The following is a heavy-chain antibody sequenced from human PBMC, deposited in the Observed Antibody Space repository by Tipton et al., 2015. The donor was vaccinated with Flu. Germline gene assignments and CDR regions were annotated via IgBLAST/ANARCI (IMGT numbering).Heavy chain of an antibody. CDR3: AIGPYGGGSWFSPRVDQ. D-gene: IGHD2-21*01. CDR2: VSGSGFRT. V-gene: IGHV3-23*01. CDR1: GFTFSMNV. Sequence: GSLRLSCVGTGFTFSMNVISWVRQAPGKGLEWVSGVSGSGFRTHYTDSVKGRFTVSRDNSKSTVYLEMNSLRVEDTAIYYCAIGPYGGGSWFSPRVDQWGQGTLVTVSS. J-gene: IGHJ4*02.